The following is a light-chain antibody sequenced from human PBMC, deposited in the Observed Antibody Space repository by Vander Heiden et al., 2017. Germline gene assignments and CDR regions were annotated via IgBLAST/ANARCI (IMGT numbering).Light chain of an antibody. J-gene: IGLJ3*02. V-gene: IGLV3-25*03. CDR1: ALPKQY. CDR2: KDS. Sequence: SYELTQPPSVSVSPGQTARITCSGDALPKQYADWYQQKPGQAPGLVIYKDSERPSGIPERFSGSSSGTTVTLTISGVQAEDEADYYCQSADSSGTWVFGGGTKLTVL. CDR3: QSADSSGTWV.